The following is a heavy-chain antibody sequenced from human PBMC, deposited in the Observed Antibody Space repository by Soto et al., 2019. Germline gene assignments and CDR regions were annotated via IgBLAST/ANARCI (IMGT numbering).Heavy chain of an antibody. CDR1: GYTFTSYG. Sequence: ASVKVSCKASGYTFTSYGISWVRQAPGQGLEWMGWISAYNGNTNYAQKLQGRVTMTTDTSTSTAYMELRSLRSDDTAVYYCARAYDYIWGSYRKDAFDIWGQGTMVTVSS. CDR3: ARAYDYIWGSYRKDAFDI. V-gene: IGHV1-18*01. J-gene: IGHJ3*02. CDR2: ISAYNGNT. D-gene: IGHD3-16*02.